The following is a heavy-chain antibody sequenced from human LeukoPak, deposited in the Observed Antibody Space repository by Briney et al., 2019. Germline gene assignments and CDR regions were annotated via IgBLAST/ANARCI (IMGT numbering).Heavy chain of an antibody. D-gene: IGHD2-8*01. V-gene: IGHV4-34*01. CDR1: GGSFSGYY. CDR2: INHSGST. Sequence: PSETLSLTCAAYGGSFSGYYWSWIRQPPGKGLEWIGEINHSGSTNYNPSLKSRVTISVDTSKNQFSLKLSSVTAADTAVYYCARFCTNGVCYTRDYWGQGTLVTVSS. CDR3: ARFCTNGVCYTRDY. J-gene: IGHJ4*02.